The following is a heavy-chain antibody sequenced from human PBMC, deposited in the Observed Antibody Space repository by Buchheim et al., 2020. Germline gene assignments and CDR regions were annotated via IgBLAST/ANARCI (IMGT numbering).Heavy chain of an antibody. J-gene: IGHJ2*01. CDR1: GFTFSDYY. CDR3: ARDLASNWYFDL. CDR2: ISSSGGTT. V-gene: IGHV3-11*01. Sequence: QVQLVESGGGLVKPGGSLRLSCAASGFTFSDYYMSWLRQPPGKGLEWVSHISSSGGTTYYADSVKGRFTISRDGAKNSLYLQMDSLRAEDTAVYYCARDLASNWYFDLWGRGTL.